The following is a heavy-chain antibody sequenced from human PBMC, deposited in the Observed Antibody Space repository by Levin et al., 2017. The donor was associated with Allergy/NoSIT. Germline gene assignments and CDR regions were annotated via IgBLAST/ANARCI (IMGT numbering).Heavy chain of an antibody. CDR3: ARDRGEWELPDAFDF. D-gene: IGHD1-26*01. V-gene: IGHV3-11*01. CDR2: ISSSGSTI. J-gene: IGHJ3*01. CDR1: GFTFSDCY. Sequence: GGSLRLSCAASGFTFSDCYMSWIRQAPGKGLEWVSYISSSGSTIYYADSVKGRFTISRDNAKNSLYLQMNSLRAEDTAVYYCARDRGEWELPDAFDFWGQGTMVTVSS.